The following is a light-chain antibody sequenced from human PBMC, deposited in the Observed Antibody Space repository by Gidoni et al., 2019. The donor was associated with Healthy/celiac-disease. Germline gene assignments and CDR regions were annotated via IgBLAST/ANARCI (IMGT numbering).Light chain of an antibody. CDR2: AAS. V-gene: IGKV1-39*01. CDR3: QQSYSTPFT. CDR1: QSISSY. Sequence: DIQMNQSPSSLSASVGDRVTITCRASQSISSYLNWYQQKPGKAPKLLIYAASSLQSGVPSRFSGSGSGTDFTLTISSLQPEDFATYYCQQSYSTPFTFXPXTKVDIK. J-gene: IGKJ3*01.